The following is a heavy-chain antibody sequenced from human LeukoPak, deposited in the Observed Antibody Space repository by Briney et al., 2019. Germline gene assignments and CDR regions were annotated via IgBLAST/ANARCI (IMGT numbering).Heavy chain of an antibody. D-gene: IGHD3-22*01. CDR3: AKDHDSSGYYYGKFDY. J-gene: IGHJ4*02. CDR1: GFTFSSYA. Sequence: GGSLRLSCAASGFTFSSYAMSWVRQAPGKGLEWVSAISGSGGSTYYADSVKGRFTISRDNSKNTLYLQMNSLRAEDTAVYYCAKDHDSSGYYYGKFDYWGQGTLVTVSS. V-gene: IGHV3-23*01. CDR2: ISGSGGST.